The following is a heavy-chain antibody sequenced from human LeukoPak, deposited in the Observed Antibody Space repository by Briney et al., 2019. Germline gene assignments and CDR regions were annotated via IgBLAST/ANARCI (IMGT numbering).Heavy chain of an antibody. CDR2: ISSSSSYM. CDR3: ARKPLLGGYDS. D-gene: IGHD3-16*01. J-gene: IGHJ5*01. CDR1: GFTFSSYS. Sequence: GGSLRLSCAASGFTFSSYSMNWVRQAPGKGLEWVSSISSSSSYMYYADSVKGRFTVSRDNAKNSLYLQMNSLRAEDTAVYYCARKPLLGGYDSWGQGTLVTVSS. V-gene: IGHV3-21*01.